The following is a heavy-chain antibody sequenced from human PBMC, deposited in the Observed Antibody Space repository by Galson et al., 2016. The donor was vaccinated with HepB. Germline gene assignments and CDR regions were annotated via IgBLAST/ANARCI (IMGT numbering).Heavy chain of an antibody. Sequence: SETLSLTCTVSGGSISSSRYYWGWIRQTPGKGLEWIGSIFYNGDTYSNPSLRSRVTVSVDTSKNQFSLKLTSVTAADTALYFCATNRPAYCSSNTCYDDAFDVWGQGTMVAVSS. CDR2: IFYNGDT. D-gene: IGHD2-15*01. CDR3: ATNRPAYCSSNTCYDDAFDV. V-gene: IGHV4-39*01. CDR1: GGSISSSRYY. J-gene: IGHJ3*01.